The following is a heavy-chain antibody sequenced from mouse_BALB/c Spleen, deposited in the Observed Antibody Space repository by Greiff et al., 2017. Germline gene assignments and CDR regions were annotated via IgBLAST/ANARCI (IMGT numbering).Heavy chain of an antibody. CDR2: IYPGSGST. Sequence: LQQPGSELVRPGASVKLSCKASGYTFTSYWMHWVKQRPGQGLEWIGNIYPGSGSTNYDEKFKSKATLTVDTSSSTAYMQLSSLTSEDSAVYYCTMITTGFAYWGQGTLVTVSA. CDR1: GYTFTSYW. J-gene: IGHJ3*01. CDR3: TMITTGFAY. V-gene: IGHV1S22*01. D-gene: IGHD2-4*01.